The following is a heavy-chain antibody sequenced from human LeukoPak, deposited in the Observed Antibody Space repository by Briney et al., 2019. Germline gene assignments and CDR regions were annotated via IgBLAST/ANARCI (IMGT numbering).Heavy chain of an antibody. Sequence: GGSLRLSCAASGFTFSSYGMHWVRQAPGKGLEWVALIWYDGSSKHYADSVRGRFTISRDNSKNTLYLQMNSLRAEDTAVYYCARVVLSGYYRYFDYWGQGTLVTVSS. J-gene: IGHJ4*02. V-gene: IGHV3-33*01. CDR2: IWYDGSSK. D-gene: IGHD3-22*01. CDR3: ARVVLSGYYRYFDY. CDR1: GFTFSSYG.